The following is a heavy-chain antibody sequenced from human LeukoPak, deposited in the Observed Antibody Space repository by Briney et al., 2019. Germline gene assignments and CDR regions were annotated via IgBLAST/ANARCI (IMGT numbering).Heavy chain of an antibody. CDR2: INPDSGGT. Sequence: GASVKVSCKASGYSFSDYYIHWRRQAPGQGLELMGWINPDSGGTNYAQSFQGRVTMTRDTSITTVYMELSRLRSDDTAVFYCTREARAGNWFDPWGQGTPVIVSS. V-gene: IGHV1-2*02. CDR1: GYSFSDYY. CDR3: TREARAGNWFDP. J-gene: IGHJ5*02. D-gene: IGHD5-12*01.